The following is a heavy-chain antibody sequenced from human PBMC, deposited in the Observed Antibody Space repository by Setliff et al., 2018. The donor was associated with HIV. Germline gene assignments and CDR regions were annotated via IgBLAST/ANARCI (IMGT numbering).Heavy chain of an antibody. J-gene: IGHJ4*02. CDR1: GYTLTELS. CDR2: FDPEDGEA. CDR3: ATRTRWIQLSFDGIFDY. D-gene: IGHD5-18*01. V-gene: IGHV1-24*01. Sequence: ASVKVSCKVSGYTLTELSIHWVRQAFGKGLEWMGGFDPEDGEATYAQKFQGRVIMTEDTSTDTAYMELSSLTSGDAAVYYCATRTRWIQLSFDGIFDYWGQGTPVTVSS.